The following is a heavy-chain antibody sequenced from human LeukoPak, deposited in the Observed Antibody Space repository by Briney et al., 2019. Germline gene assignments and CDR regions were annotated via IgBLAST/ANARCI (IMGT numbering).Heavy chain of an antibody. CDR1: GYTFTGYY. CDR3: ARLWFGSGSYWFDP. CDR2: INPNSGGT. Sequence: ASVKVSCKASGYTFTGYYMHWVRQAPGQGLEWMGWINPNSGGTNYAQKFQGRVTMTGDTSISTAYMELSRLRSDDTAVYYCARLWFGSGSYWFDPWGQGTLVTVSS. D-gene: IGHD3-10*01. J-gene: IGHJ5*02. V-gene: IGHV1-2*02.